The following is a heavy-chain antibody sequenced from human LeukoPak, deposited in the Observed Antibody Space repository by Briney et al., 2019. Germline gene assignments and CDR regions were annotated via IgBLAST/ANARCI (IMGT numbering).Heavy chain of an antibody. V-gene: IGHV1-8*03. CDR3: ALSREMATMIFDY. J-gene: IGHJ4*02. Sequence: ASVKVSCKASGYTFTSYDINWVRQATGQGLEWMGWMNPNSGNTGYAQKFQGRVTITRNTSISTAYLQWSSLKASDTAMYYCALSREMATMIFDYWGQGTLVTVSS. CDR1: GYTFTSYD. D-gene: IGHD5-24*01. CDR2: MNPNSGNT.